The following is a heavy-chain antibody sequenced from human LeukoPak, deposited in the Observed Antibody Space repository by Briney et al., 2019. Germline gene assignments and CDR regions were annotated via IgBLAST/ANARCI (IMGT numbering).Heavy chain of an antibody. D-gene: IGHD2-2*01. V-gene: IGHV4-31*03. CDR1: GGSISSGGYY. CDR2: IYYSGST. J-gene: IGHJ5*02. Sequence: SQTLSLTCTVSGGSISSGGYYWSWIRQHPGKGLEWIGYIYYSGSTNYNPSLKSRVTISVDTSKNQFSLKLSSVTAADTAVYYCARGPGIGIVVVPAAVNWFDPWGQGTLVTVSS. CDR3: ARGPGIGIVVVPAAVNWFDP.